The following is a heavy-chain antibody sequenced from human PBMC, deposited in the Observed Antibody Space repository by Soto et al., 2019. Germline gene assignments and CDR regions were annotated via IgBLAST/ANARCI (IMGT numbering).Heavy chain of an antibody. CDR2: IDSDGSST. Sequence: GGSLRLSCAASGFTFGSYWMNWVRQAPGKGLVWVSRIDSDGSSTTYADSVKGRFTTSRDNAKNTLYLQMSSLRVEDTAVYYCARGRPYGMDVWGQGTTVTVPS. CDR3: ARGRPYGMDV. V-gene: IGHV3-74*01. J-gene: IGHJ6*02. CDR1: GFTFGSYW.